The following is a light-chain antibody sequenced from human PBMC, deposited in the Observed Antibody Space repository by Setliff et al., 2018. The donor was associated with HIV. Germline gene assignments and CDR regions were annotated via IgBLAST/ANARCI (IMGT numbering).Light chain of an antibody. CDR1: SSNIGAGYD. CDR3: QSYDSSLTGSYV. Sequence: VLTQPPSVSGAPGQRVTISCTGSSSNIGAGYDVHWYQQLPGTAPKLLIYGNSNRPSGVPDRFSGSKSGTSASLAITGLQAEDEADYYCQSYDSSLTGSYVFGTGTKGTVL. V-gene: IGLV1-40*01. J-gene: IGLJ1*01. CDR2: GNS.